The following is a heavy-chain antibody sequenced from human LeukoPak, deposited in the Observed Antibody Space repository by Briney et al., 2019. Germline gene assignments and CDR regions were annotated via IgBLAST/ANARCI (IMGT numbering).Heavy chain of an antibody. V-gene: IGHV4-59*11. CDR1: GGSISGHF. Sequence: SETLSLTCTVSGGSISGHFWSWIREPPGKGLERIGFVSYSGDTNYSPSFNGRVTISLDTSTSPVSLNLNSVTAADTAVYFCARGGASSRYFGYWGQGTLGTVSS. CDR3: ARGGASSRYFGY. D-gene: IGHD1-26*01. CDR2: VSYSGDT. J-gene: IGHJ4*02.